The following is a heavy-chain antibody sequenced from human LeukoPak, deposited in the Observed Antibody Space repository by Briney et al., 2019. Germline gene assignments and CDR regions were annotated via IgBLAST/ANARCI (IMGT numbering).Heavy chain of an antibody. CDR3: ARSKDYYDSSGFDY. Sequence: GGSLRLSCAASGFTFSSFEMNWVRQAPGTGLEWVSYISTSGITIYYADSVKGRFTISRDNAKNSLYLQMNSLRAEDTAVYYCARSKDYYDSSGFDYWGQGTLVTVSS. D-gene: IGHD3-22*01. V-gene: IGHV3-48*03. J-gene: IGHJ4*02. CDR2: ISTSGITI. CDR1: GFTFSSFE.